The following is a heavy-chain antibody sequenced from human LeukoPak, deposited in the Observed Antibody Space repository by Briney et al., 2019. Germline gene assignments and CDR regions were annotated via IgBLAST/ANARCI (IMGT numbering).Heavy chain of an antibody. CDR2: ISGSGGST. Sequence: GGTLRLSCAASGFTFSSCAMSWVRQAPGTGLEWVSAISGSGGSTYYADSVKGRFTISRDNSKNTLYLQMNSLRAEDTAVYYCANLISPDGDYWGQGTLVTVSS. CDR1: GFTFSSCA. J-gene: IGHJ4*02. CDR3: ANLISPDGDY. D-gene: IGHD2/OR15-2a*01. V-gene: IGHV3-23*01.